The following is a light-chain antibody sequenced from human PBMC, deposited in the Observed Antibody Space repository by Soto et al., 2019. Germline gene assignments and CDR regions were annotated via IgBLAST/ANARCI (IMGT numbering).Light chain of an antibody. Sequence: IQMTQSPSSLSASVGDRVTITCQASQDINNFLNWYQQKPGKAPKXLIYDASSLETGVPSRFSGSGSGTDFTFTITSLQPEDIATYYCQQYDKLPITFGQGTRLEI. CDR1: QDINNF. CDR2: DAS. CDR3: QQYDKLPIT. V-gene: IGKV1-33*01. J-gene: IGKJ5*01.